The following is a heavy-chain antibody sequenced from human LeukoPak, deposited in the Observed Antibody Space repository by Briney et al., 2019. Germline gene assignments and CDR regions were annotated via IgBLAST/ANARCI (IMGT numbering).Heavy chain of an antibody. V-gene: IGHV1-46*01. J-gene: IGHJ3*02. D-gene: IGHD3-10*01. CDR3: ARDLVTMVRGVPSDAFDI. Sequence: ASVKVSCKASGYTFTGYYMHWVRQAPGQGLEWMGIINPSGGSTSYAQKFQGRVTMTRDTSTSTVYMELSSLRSEDTAVYYCARDLVTMVRGVPSDAFDIWGQGTMVTVSS. CDR1: GYTFTGYY. CDR2: INPSGGST.